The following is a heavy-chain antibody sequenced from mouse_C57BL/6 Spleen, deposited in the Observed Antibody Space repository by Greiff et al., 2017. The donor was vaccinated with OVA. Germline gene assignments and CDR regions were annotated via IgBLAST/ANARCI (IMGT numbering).Heavy chain of an antibody. CDR3: TGVYPEGAWFAY. CDR2: IRLKSDNYAT. V-gene: IGHV6-3*01. D-gene: IGHD2-1*01. CDR1: GFTFSNYW. J-gene: IGHJ3*01. Sequence: EVKLVESGGGLVQPGGSMKLSCVASGFTFSNYWMNWVRQSPEKGLEWVAQIRLKSDNYATHYAESVKGRFTISRDDSKSSVYLQMNNLRAEDTGIYYCTGVYPEGAWFAYWGQGTLVTVSA.